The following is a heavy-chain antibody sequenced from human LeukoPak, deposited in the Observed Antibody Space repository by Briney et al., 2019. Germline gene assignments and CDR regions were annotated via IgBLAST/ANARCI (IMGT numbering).Heavy chain of an antibody. Sequence: ASVKVSCKASGGTFSSYAISWVRQAPGQGLEWMGGIIPISGTANYAQKFQGRVTITADESTSTAYMELSSLRSEDTAVYYCARDSMVRGVIDYYYYGMDVWGQGTTVTVSS. J-gene: IGHJ6*02. D-gene: IGHD3-10*01. CDR2: IIPISGTA. V-gene: IGHV1-69*13. CDR3: ARDSMVRGVIDYYYYGMDV. CDR1: GGTFSSYA.